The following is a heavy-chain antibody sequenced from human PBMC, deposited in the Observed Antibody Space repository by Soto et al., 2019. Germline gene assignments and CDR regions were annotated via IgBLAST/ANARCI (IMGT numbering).Heavy chain of an antibody. CDR3: AREGLSGDYYYYGMDV. J-gene: IGHJ6*02. Sequence: QVQLVQSGAEVKKPGASVKVSCKASRYTFTSYDINWVRQATGQGLEWMGWMNPNSGNTGYAQKFQGRVTMTRNTSISTAYMELSSLRSEDTAVYYCAREGLSGDYYYYGMDVWGQGTTVTVSS. CDR1: RYTFTSYD. D-gene: IGHD3-10*01. CDR2: MNPNSGNT. V-gene: IGHV1-8*01.